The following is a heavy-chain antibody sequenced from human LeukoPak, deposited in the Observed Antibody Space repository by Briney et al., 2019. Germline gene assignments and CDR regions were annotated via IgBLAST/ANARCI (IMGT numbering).Heavy chain of an antibody. CDR2: ISYSGTYI. CDR3: ARRYCSSTNCYAFEY. CDR1: GFTFSNYS. V-gene: IGHV3-21*01. J-gene: IGHJ4*02. D-gene: IGHD2-2*01. Sequence: GGSLRLSCAASGFTFSNYSMNWVRQAPGKGLGWVSSISYSGTYIYYADSVKGRFTISRDNAKNSLYLQMNSLRAGDTAVYFCARRYCSSTNCYAFEYWGQGTLVTVSS.